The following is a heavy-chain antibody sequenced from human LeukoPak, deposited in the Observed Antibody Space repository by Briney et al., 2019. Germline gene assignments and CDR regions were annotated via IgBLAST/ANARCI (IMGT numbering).Heavy chain of an antibody. Sequence: PGGSLRLSCAASGFTFSSYAMSWVRQAPGKGLEWVSGVSGSGSNTYYADSVKGRFTISRDNAKNSLYLQMNSLRDEDTAVYYCARDLNLLYWGQGTLVTVSS. D-gene: IGHD1-26*01. J-gene: IGHJ4*02. CDR3: ARDLNLLY. V-gene: IGHV3-48*02. CDR1: GFTFSSYA. CDR2: VSGSGSNT.